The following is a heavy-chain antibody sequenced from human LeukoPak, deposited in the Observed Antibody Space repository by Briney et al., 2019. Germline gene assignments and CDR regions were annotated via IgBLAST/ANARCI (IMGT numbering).Heavy chain of an antibody. D-gene: IGHD3-22*01. Sequence: GGSLRLSCAASGFTFSSYEMNWVRQAPGKGLEWVSYISSSGSTIYYADSVKGRFTISRDNAKNSLYLQMNSLRAEDTAVYYCAREVGYYDSSGEGEFDYWGQGTLVTVSS. CDR3: AREVGYYDSSGEGEFDY. CDR2: ISSSGSTI. CDR1: GFTFSSYE. V-gene: IGHV3-48*03. J-gene: IGHJ4*02.